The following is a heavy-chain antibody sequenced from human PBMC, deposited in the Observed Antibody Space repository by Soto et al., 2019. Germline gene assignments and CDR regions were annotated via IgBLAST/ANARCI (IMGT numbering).Heavy chain of an antibody. V-gene: IGHV3-23*01. J-gene: IGHJ4*02. D-gene: IGHD2-2*01. CDR2: ISGSGGST. CDR3: AKGKEDRSSEFDY. Sequence: GGSLRLSCAASGFTFSSYAMSWVRQAPGKGLEWVSAISGSGGSTYYADSVKGRFTISRDNSKNTPYLQMNSLRAEDTAVYYCAKGKEDRSSEFDYWGQGTLVTVSS. CDR1: GFTFSSYA.